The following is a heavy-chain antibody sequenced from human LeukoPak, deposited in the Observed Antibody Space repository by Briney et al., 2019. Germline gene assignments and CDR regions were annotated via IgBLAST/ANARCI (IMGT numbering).Heavy chain of an antibody. CDR3: ARNMRFGELLPRGLWYFDL. CDR1: GGSISSYY. J-gene: IGHJ2*01. D-gene: IGHD3-10*01. CDR2: IYYSGST. Sequence: PSETLSLTCTVSGGSISSYYWSWIRQPPGKGLEWIGYIYYSGSTNYNPSLKSRVTISVDTSKNQFSLKLSSVTAADTAVYYCARNMRFGELLPRGLWYFDLWGRGTLVTVSS. V-gene: IGHV4-59*01.